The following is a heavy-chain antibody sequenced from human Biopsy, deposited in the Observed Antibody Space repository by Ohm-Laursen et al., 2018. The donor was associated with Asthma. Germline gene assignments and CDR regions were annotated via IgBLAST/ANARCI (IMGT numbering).Heavy chain of an antibody. CDR2: ISVYNGNT. D-gene: IGHD2-15*01. V-gene: IGHV1-18*01. CDR3: ASPTYCSGSSCINNYYHALDV. J-gene: IGHJ6*02. Sequence: GASVKVSCKTSGYTFNSAGITWVRQAPGQGLEWMGWISVYNGNTKVAQKLQDRVTMITDTSTSTAYMELSSLRSDDTAVYYCASPTYCSGSSCINNYYHALDVWGQGTTVTVSS. CDR1: GYTFNSAG.